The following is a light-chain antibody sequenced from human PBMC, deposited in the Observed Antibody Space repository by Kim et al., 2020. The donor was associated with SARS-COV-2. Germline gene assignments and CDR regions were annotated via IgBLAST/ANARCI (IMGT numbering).Light chain of an antibody. CDR2: GTS. CDR3: HHYGNSPT. V-gene: IGKV3-20*01. J-gene: IGKJ3*01. Sequence: PGERATLDCRASQSVSRTYVARYHQKPGQAPRLLSYGTSSRATGIPDRFSGSGSGTEFTRTISRLEPEDFVVYYCHHYGNSPTFGPGTKVDIK. CDR1: QSVSRTY.